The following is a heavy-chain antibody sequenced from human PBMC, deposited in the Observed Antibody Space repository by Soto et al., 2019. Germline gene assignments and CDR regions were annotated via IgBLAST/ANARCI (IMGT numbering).Heavy chain of an antibody. V-gene: IGHV3-7*05. Sequence: GGSLRLSCAASGFTFSSYWMSWVRQAPGKGLEWVANIKQDGSEKYYVDSVKGRFTISRDNAKNSLYLQMNSLRAEDTAVYYCARDRRLLQHYYYYGMDVWAKGPRSPSP. CDR1: GFTFSSYW. D-gene: IGHD5-12*01. J-gene: IGHJ6*02. CDR3: ARDRRLLQHYYYYGMDV. CDR2: IKQDGSEK.